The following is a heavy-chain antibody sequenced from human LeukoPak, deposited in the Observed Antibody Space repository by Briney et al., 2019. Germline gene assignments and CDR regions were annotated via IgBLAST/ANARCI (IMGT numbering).Heavy chain of an antibody. CDR2: INPNSGGT. D-gene: IGHD3-10*01. CDR3: ARGRSGELTWAFTLDS. CDR1: GYTFTGYY. J-gene: IGHJ4*02. V-gene: IGHV1-2*02. Sequence: ASVKVSCKASGYTFTGYYMHWVRQAPGQGLEWMGWINPNSGGTKYAQKFQGRVTMTRDTSISTAYMELSRLRSDDTAVYYCARGRSGELTWAFTLDSWGQGALVTVSS.